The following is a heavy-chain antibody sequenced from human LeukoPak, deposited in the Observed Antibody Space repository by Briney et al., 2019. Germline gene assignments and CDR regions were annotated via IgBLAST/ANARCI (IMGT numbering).Heavy chain of an antibody. Sequence: GGSLRLSCAASGFTFSSYGMHWVRQAPGKGLEWVAVKWYDGSNKYYADSVKGRFTISRDNSKNTLYLQMNSLRAEDTAVYYCAREQNYYDSSGYYVDWGQGTLVTVSS. J-gene: IGHJ4*02. CDR1: GFTFSSYG. D-gene: IGHD3-22*01. V-gene: IGHV3-33*01. CDR3: AREQNYYDSSGYYVD. CDR2: KWYDGSNK.